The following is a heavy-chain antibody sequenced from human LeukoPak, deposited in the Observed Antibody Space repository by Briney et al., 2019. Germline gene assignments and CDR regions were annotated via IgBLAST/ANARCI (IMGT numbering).Heavy chain of an antibody. CDR3: ARDPSDDQGLDY. Sequence: PGGSLRLSCAASGFTFSSYSMNWVRQAPGKGLEWVSSISSSSSYIYYADSVKGRFTISRDNAKNSLYLQMNSLRAEDTAVYYCARDPSDDQGLDYWGQGTLVTVSS. CDR2: ISSSSSYI. D-gene: IGHD3-16*01. J-gene: IGHJ4*02. V-gene: IGHV3-21*01. CDR1: GFTFSSYS.